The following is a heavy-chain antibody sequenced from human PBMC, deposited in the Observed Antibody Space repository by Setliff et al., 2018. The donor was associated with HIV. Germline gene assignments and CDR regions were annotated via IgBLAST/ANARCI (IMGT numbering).Heavy chain of an antibody. D-gene: IGHD6-13*01. J-gene: IGHJ4*02. CDR3: ARDPDSSSFTSDY. CDR2: IYTSGST. V-gene: IGHV4-61*02. Sequence: SETLSLTCTVSGGSISSGSYYWSWIRQPAGKGLERIGRIYTSGSTNYNPSLKSRVTISVDTSKNQFSLKLSSVTAADTAVYYCARDPDSSSFTSDYWGQGTLVTVSS. CDR1: GGSISSGSYY.